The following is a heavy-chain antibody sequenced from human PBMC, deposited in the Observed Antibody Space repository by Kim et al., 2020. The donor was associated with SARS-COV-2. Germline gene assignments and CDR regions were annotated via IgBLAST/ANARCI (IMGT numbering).Heavy chain of an antibody. J-gene: IGHJ4*02. CDR2: GTER. D-gene: IGHD6-25*01. V-gene: IGHV3-7*01. Sequence: GTERNCVDSVKGNFTISRDNAKNSLYLQMNSLRAEDTAVYFCVRDRAAAGYWGQGTLVTVSS. CDR3: VRDRAAAGY.